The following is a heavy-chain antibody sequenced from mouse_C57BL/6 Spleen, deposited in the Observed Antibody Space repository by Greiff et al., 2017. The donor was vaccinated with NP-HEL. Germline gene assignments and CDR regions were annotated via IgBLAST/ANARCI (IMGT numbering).Heavy chain of an antibody. CDR2: IYPSDSET. V-gene: IGHV1-61*01. D-gene: IGHD2-4*01. CDR3: ARRGGTYDYGDFGY. J-gene: IGHJ2*01. Sequence: QVQLQQPGAELVRPGSSAKLSCKASGYTFTSYWMDWVKQRPGQGLEWIGNIYPSDSETHYNQKFKDNATLTVDKSSSTAYMQLSSLTSEDSAVYYCARRGGTYDYGDFGYWGQGATLTVSS. CDR1: GYTFTSYW.